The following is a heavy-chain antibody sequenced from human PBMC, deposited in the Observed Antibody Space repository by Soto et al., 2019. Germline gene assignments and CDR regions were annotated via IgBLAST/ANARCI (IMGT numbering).Heavy chain of an antibody. J-gene: IGHJ6*03. CDR2: ISGSGGST. Sequence: EVQLLESGGGLVQPGGSLRLSCAASGFTFSSYAMSWVRQAPGKGLEWVSAISGSGGSTYYADSVKSRFTISRDNSKNTLYLQMNSLRAEDTAVYYCAKDRRPYYYGSGSYSYMDVWGKGTTVTVSS. CDR3: AKDRRPYYYGSGSYSYMDV. V-gene: IGHV3-23*01. CDR1: GFTFSSYA. D-gene: IGHD3-10*01.